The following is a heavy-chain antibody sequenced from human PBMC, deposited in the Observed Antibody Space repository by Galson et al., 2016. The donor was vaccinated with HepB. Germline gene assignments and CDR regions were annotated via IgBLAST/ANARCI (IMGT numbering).Heavy chain of an antibody. CDR3: TVAPTGYSSSWYGYNWFDP. CDR2: IRSEANSYAT. D-gene: IGHD6-13*01. Sequence: LEWVGRIRSEANSYATAYAASVKGRLTISRDDSKNTAYLQMNSLKTEDTAVYYCTVAPTGYSSSWYGYNWFDPWGQGTLVTVSS. J-gene: IGHJ5*02. V-gene: IGHV3-73*01.